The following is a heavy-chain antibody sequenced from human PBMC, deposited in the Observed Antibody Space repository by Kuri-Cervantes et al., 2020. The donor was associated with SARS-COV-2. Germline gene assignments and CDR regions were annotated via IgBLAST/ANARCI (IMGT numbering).Heavy chain of an antibody. CDR1: GFTFSSYG. CDR2: IRYDGSNK. CDR3: ARVSPISYYYDSSGYLDY. Sequence: GGSLRLSCAASGFTFSSYGMHWVRQAPGKGLEWVAFIRYDGSNKYYADSVKGRFTISRDNARNSLYLQMNSLRAEDTAVYYCARVSPISYYYDSSGYLDYWGQGTLVTVSS. J-gene: IGHJ4*02. D-gene: IGHD3-22*01. V-gene: IGHV3-30*02.